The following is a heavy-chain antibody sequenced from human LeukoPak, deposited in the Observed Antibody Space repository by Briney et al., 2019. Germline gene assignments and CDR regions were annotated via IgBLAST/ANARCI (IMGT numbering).Heavy chain of an antibody. V-gene: IGHV4-34*01. CDR3: ARVMGASWFFYLDV. CDR2: INHSGST. D-gene: IGHD3-16*02. CDR1: GGSFSGYY. J-gene: IGHJ6*03. Sequence: PSETLSLTCAVYGGSFSGYYWSWIRQPPGKGLEWIGEINHSGSTNYNPSLKSRVTMSIDKSNNQLSLKMNSVTAADTAVYYCARVMGASWFFYLDVWGKGTTVTVSS.